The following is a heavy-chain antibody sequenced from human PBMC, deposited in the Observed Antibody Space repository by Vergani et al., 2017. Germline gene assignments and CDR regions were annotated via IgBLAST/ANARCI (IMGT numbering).Heavy chain of an antibody. Sequence: QVQVVQSGAEVKKSGASVKVSCKTSGYTFSNYYMHWVRQAPGQGLEWMGIINPSGGHTNYAQKFQGRVTMTRDTSTSTVYMELSSLRSEDTAIYYCARGGYGIFTGYRYWGQGTLVTVSA. CDR3: ARGGYGIFTGYRY. V-gene: IGHV1-46*03. CDR2: INPSGGHT. CDR1: GYTFSNYY. D-gene: IGHD3-9*01. J-gene: IGHJ4*02.